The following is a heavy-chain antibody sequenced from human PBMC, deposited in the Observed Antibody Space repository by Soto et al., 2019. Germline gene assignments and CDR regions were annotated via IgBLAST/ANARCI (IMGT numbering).Heavy chain of an antibody. V-gene: IGHV1-2*02. CDR1: GYTVTGYY. J-gene: IGHJ4*01. CDR3: ARAYSSSTVAYFDY. D-gene: IGHD6-6*01. Sequence: GASVKVSCKASGYTVTGYYMHWVRQAPGQVLEWMGWINPNSGGTNYAQKFQGRVTMTRDTSISTAYMELSRLRFDDTAVYYCARAYSSSTVAYFDYWGQGTLVTVSS. CDR2: INPNSGGT.